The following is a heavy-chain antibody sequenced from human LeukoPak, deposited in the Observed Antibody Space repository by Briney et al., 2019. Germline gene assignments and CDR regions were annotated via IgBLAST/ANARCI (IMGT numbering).Heavy chain of an antibody. Sequence: ASVKVSCKASGYTFTGYYMHWVRQAPGQGLEWMGWINPNSGGTNYAQKFQGRVTMTRDTSISTAYMELSRLRSDDTAVYYCARGGPVVPAAPINNWFDPWGQGTLVTVSS. V-gene: IGHV1-2*02. CDR1: GYTFTGYY. CDR3: ARGGPVVPAAPINNWFDP. J-gene: IGHJ5*02. D-gene: IGHD2-2*01. CDR2: INPNSGGT.